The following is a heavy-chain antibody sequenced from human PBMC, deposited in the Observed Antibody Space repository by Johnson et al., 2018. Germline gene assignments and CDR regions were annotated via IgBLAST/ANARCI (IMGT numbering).Heavy chain of an antibody. CDR1: GYTFTIGG. CDR2: ISHDGSET. V-gene: IGHV3-30*03. D-gene: IGHD3-9*01. J-gene: IGHJ6*03. Sequence: QVQLQESGGGVVQPGRSLRVSCEASGYTFTIGGLHWARQAPGKGLEWVAAISHDGSETHYADSVKGRFTISRDVSKNTLYLQWNSRGVEDTATYFCGGWAGNSNTGYHMDVWGKGTTVSISS. CDR3: GGWAGNSNTGYHMDV.